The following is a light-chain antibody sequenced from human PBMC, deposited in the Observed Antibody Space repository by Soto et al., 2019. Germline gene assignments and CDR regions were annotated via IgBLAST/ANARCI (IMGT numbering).Light chain of an antibody. Sequence: EVVLTQSPVTLSLSPGERATLSCRTSQSFRGLLAWYQQKPGQAPRLLIYDAYNRATGIPPRFSGSASGTDFTLTISSLEPEDSAVYYCQQRHMWPITFGQGTRLENK. J-gene: IGKJ5*01. CDR2: DAY. CDR1: QSFRGL. CDR3: QQRHMWPIT. V-gene: IGKV3-11*01.